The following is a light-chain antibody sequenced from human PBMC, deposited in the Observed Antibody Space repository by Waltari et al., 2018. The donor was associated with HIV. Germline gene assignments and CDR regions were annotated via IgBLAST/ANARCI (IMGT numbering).Light chain of an antibody. Sequence: QSTLTQPPSASGTPGQRITVSCSGSSSNIGTNSVNWYQQLPRTAPKLIIYNNNHRPSGVPDRFSGSKSGTSASLAITGLQSEDEADYYCAVWDDSLNVWLFGGGTKLTVL. CDR2: NNN. CDR3: AVWDDSLNVWL. CDR1: SSNIGTNS. J-gene: IGLJ3*02. V-gene: IGLV1-44*01.